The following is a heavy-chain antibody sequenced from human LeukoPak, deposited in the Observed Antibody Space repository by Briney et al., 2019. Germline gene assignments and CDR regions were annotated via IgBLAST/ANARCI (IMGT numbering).Heavy chain of an antibody. D-gene: IGHD1-26*01. V-gene: IGHV1-69*05. CDR1: GGTFSSYA. Sequence: TVKVSCKASGGTFSSYAIGWVRQAPGQGLEWMGGIIPIFGTANYAQMFQGRVTITTDESTSIAYMELSSLRSEDTAVYYCARDAGGSYPLDYWGQGTLVTVSS. CDR2: IIPIFGTA. J-gene: IGHJ4*02. CDR3: ARDAGGSYPLDY.